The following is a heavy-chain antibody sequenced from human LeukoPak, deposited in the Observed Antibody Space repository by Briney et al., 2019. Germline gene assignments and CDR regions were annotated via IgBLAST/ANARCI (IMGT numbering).Heavy chain of an antibody. CDR1: GFTVSSNY. J-gene: IGHJ4*02. CDR3: ARDGYSGSDAL. D-gene: IGHD5-12*01. CDR2: IYHSGST. Sequence: PGGSLRLSCAASGFTVSSNYMSWIRQPPGKGLEWIGYIYHSGSTNYNPSLKSRVTISVDTSQNQFYLKLSSVTAADTAVYYCARDGYSGSDALWGQGTLVTVSS. V-gene: IGHV4-59*02.